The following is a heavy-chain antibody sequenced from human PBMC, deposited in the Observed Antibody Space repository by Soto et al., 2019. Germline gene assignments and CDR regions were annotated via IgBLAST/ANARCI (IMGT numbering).Heavy chain of an antibody. Sequence: GGSLRLSCAASGFTFSNYGMHWVRQAPGKGLEWVAVISYDGSDKYYADSVKGRFTISRDDSKNSLYLQMNSLRAEDTSFYYCAKTAGYDYVWGSSGLDPWGQGALVTVSS. J-gene: IGHJ5*02. CDR1: GFTFSNYG. D-gene: IGHD3-16*01. CDR3: AKTAGYDYVWGSSGLDP. V-gene: IGHV3-30*18. CDR2: ISYDGSDK.